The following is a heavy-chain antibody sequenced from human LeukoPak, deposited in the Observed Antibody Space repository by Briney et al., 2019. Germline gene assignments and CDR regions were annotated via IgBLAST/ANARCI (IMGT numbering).Heavy chain of an antibody. J-gene: IGHJ4*02. V-gene: IGHV3-48*02. CDR1: GFTFSSYS. D-gene: IGHD1-26*01. CDR2: ISSSSSTI. CDR3: ARGPSHSGSYDSGY. Sequence: GSLRLSCAASGFTFSSYSMNWVRQAPGKGLEWVSYISSSSSTIYYADSVKGRFTISRDNAKNSLYLQMNSLRDEDTAVYYCARGPSHSGSYDSGYWGQGTLVTVSS.